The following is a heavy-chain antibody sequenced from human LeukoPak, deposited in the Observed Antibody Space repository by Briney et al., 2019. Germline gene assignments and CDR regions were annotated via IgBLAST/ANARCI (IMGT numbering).Heavy chain of an antibody. CDR2: VKEDGSDK. Sequence: GGSLRLSCAASGFTFTSYWMSWVRQAPGKGLEWVASVKEDGSDKYYVDSVKGRFTISRDNTKNSLYLQMNSLRAEDTALYYCARDWTTGYSYPHDSPGWFDPWGQGTLVTVSS. D-gene: IGHD5-18*01. CDR3: ARDWTTGYSYPHDSPGWFDP. J-gene: IGHJ5*02. CDR1: GFTFTSYW. V-gene: IGHV3-7*01.